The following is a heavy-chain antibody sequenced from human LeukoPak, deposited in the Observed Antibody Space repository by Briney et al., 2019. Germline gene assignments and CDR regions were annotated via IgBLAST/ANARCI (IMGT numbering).Heavy chain of an antibody. CDR3: ARDRGWNYGGIDY. D-gene: IGHD1-7*01. Sequence: SETLSLTCAVYGGSFSGYYWSWIRQPPGKGLEWIGEINHSGSTNYNPSLKSRVTMSVDTSKNQFSLKLSSVTAADTAVYYCARDRGWNYGGIDYWGQGTLVTVSS. CDR1: GGSFSGYY. CDR2: INHSGST. J-gene: IGHJ4*02. V-gene: IGHV4-34*01.